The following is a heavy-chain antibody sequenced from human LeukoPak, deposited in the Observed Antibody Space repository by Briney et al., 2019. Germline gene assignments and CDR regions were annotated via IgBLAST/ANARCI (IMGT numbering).Heavy chain of an antibody. J-gene: IGHJ6*03. CDR2: INHSGST. CDR1: CGSFSGYY. Sequence: SETLSLTCAVYCGSFSGYYWSWIRQPPGKGLEWIGEINHSGSTNYNPSLKSRVTISVDTSKNQFSLKLSSVTAADTAVYYCARGPDSSGYYSLKRYYYYMDVWGKGTTVTVSS. CDR3: ARGPDSSGYYSLKRYYYYMDV. D-gene: IGHD3-22*01. V-gene: IGHV4-34*01.